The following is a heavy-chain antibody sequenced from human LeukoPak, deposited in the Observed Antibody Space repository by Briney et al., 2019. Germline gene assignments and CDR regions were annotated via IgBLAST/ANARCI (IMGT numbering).Heavy chain of an antibody. CDR3: ARDQPGLVRGVLYYYGMDV. J-gene: IGHJ6*02. V-gene: IGHV1-8*01. CDR2: MNPNSGNT. D-gene: IGHD3-10*01. Sequence: ASVKVSCKASGYTFTSYDINWVRQATGQGLEWMGWMNPNSGNTGYAQKFQGRVTMTRDTSTSTVYMELSSLRSEDTAVYYCARDQPGLVRGVLYYYGMDVWGQGTTVTVSS. CDR1: GYTFTSYD.